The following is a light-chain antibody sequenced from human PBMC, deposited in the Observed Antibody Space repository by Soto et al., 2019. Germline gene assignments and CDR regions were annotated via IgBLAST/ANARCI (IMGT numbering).Light chain of an antibody. CDR3: QQYNTYWT. CDR2: KAS. CDR1: ERISSW. V-gene: IGKV1-5*03. J-gene: IGKJ1*01. Sequence: DIQMTQSPSTLSASVGDRVTITCRASERISSWLAWYQQKPGKVPKLLIYKASSLESGVPSRVSGSGSGTEFTLTISSLQPDDFATYYCQQYNTYWTFGQGNKGEIK.